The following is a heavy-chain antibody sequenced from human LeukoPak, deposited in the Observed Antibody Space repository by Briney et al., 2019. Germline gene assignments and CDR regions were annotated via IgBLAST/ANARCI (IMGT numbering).Heavy chain of an antibody. CDR1: GGTFSSYA. V-gene: IGHV1-69*04. J-gene: IGHJ4*02. D-gene: IGHD1-26*01. CDR2: IIPILGIA. CDR3: AISGAMAPFDY. Sequence: GASVKVSCKASGGTFSSYAICWVRQAPGQGLEWMGRIIPILGIANYAQKFQGRVTITADKSTSTAYMELSSLRSEDTAVYYCAISGAMAPFDYWGQGTLVTVSS.